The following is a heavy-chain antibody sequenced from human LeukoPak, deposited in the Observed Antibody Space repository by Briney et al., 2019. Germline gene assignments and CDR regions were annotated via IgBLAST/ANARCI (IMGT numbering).Heavy chain of an antibody. CDR2: INHSGST. V-gene: IGHV4-34*01. D-gene: IGHD6-13*01. Sequence: SETLSLTCTVYGGSFSGYYWTWIRQPPGKGLECIGYINHSGSTNYNPSLQSRVTISVDTSKNQFSLTLSSVTAADTAVYYCARGGSYSRGYYYYYMDVWGKGTTVTVSS. J-gene: IGHJ6*03. CDR1: GGSFSGYY. CDR3: ARGGSYSRGYYYYYMDV.